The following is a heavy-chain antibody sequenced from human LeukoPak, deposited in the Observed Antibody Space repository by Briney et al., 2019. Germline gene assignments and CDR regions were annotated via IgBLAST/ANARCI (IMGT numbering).Heavy chain of an antibody. CDR2: INHSGST. Sequence: SETLSLTCAVYGASFSGYYWSWIRQPPGKGLEWIGEINHSGSTNYNPSLKSRVTISVDTSKNQFSLKLSSVTAADTAVYYWAGSLSSATPFDYWGQGTLVTVSS. V-gene: IGHV4-34*01. D-gene: IGHD6-25*01. CDR3: AGSLSSATPFDY. J-gene: IGHJ4*02. CDR1: GASFSGYY.